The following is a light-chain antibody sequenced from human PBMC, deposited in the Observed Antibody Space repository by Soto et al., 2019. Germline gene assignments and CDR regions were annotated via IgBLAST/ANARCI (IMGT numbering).Light chain of an antibody. J-gene: IGKJ2*01. CDR2: GAS. Sequence: EIMMTQYPATLSVSPGERATLSCRASQSVSSNLAWYQQKPGQAPRLLIYGASTRATGIPARFSGSGSGTEFTLTISSLQSEDFAVYYCQQYNNWPPMYTFGQGTKLEIK. CDR1: QSVSSN. CDR3: QQYNNWPPMYT. V-gene: IGKV3-15*01.